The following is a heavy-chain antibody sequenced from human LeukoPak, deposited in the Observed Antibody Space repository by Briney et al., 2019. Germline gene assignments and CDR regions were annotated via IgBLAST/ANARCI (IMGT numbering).Heavy chain of an antibody. J-gene: IGHJ5*02. V-gene: IGHV4-34*01. CDR1: GGSFSGYY. CDR3: ASTQVVPAAIYWFDP. CDR2: INHSGST. Sequence: SETLSLTCAVYGGSFSGYYWSWIRQPPGKGLEWIGEINHSGSTNYNPSLKSRVTISVDTSKNQFSLKLSSVTAADTAVYYYASTQVVPAAIYWFDPWGQGTLVTVSS. D-gene: IGHD2-2*01.